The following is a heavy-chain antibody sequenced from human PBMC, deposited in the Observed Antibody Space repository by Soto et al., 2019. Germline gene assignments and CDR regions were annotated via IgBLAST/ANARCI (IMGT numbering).Heavy chain of an antibody. V-gene: IGHV1-18*01. J-gene: IGHJ6*03. D-gene: IGHD3-3*01. CDR3: ARFPDYDFWSGYYLPGVYYYMDV. CDR1: GYTFTSYG. CDR2: ISAYNGNT. Sequence: QVQLVQSGAEVKKPGASVKVSCKASGYTFTSYGISWVRQAPGQGLEWMGWISAYNGNTNYAQKLQGRVTMTTGTSTRTAYMELRSLRSDDTAVYYCARFPDYDFWSGYYLPGVYYYMDVWGKGTTVTVSS.